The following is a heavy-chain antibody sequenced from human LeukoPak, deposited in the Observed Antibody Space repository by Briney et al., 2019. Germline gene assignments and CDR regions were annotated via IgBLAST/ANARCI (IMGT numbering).Heavy chain of an antibody. CDR3: ARGDILTGYYKLPPANGMDV. J-gene: IGHJ6*02. D-gene: IGHD3-9*01. CDR2: INPSGGST. CDR1: GYTFTSYY. V-gene: IGHV1-46*01. Sequence: ASVKVSCKASGYTFTSYYMHWVRQAPGQGLEWMGIINPSGGSTSYAQKFQGRVTMTRDTSTSTVYMELSSLRSEDTAVYYCARGDILTGYYKLPPANGMDVWGQGTTVTVSS.